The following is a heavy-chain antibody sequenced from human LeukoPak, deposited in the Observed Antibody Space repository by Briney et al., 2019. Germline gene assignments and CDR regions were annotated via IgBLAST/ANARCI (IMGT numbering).Heavy chain of an antibody. Sequence: GGSLRLSCAASGFTFSLYEMNWVRQAPGKGPECISYISSGGPTIYYADSVKGRFTISRDNAKNSLYLQMNSLRAEDTAVYYCAELGITMIGGVWGKGTTVTISS. CDR3: AELGITMIGGV. V-gene: IGHV3-48*03. J-gene: IGHJ6*04. D-gene: IGHD3-10*02. CDR2: ISSGGPTI. CDR1: GFTFSLYE.